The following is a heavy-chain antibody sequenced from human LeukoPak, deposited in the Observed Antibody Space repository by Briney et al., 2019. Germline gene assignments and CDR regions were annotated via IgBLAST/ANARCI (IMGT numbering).Heavy chain of an antibody. CDR3: ARGGCYYGSGSYFCELCMDV. J-gene: IGHJ6*02. Sequence: ASVKVSCKASGYTFTAYYIHWVRQAPGQGLEWMGWINPNSGGTNYAQRFQGRVTMTRDTSITTAYMELSRLRSDDTAVYYCARGGCYYGSGSYFCELCMDVWGQGTTVTVSS. CDR2: INPNSGGT. D-gene: IGHD3-10*01. CDR1: GYTFTAYY. V-gene: IGHV1-2*02.